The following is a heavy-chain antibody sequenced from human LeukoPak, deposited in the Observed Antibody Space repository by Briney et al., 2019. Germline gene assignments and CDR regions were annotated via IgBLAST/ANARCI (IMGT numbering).Heavy chain of an antibody. CDR3: ARGGVGATTYVWFDP. J-gene: IGHJ5*02. CDR2: ISSSGANR. D-gene: IGHD1-26*01. Sequence: GGSLRLSCAASGLTLSNHEFSHYEMNWVRQAPGKGLEWISYISSSGANRYYAESVKGRFTVSRDNGKDAHYLQMNSLRVEDTAVYYCARGGVGATTYVWFDPWGQGTLVTVSS. V-gene: IGHV3-48*03. CDR1: GLTLSNHEFSHYE.